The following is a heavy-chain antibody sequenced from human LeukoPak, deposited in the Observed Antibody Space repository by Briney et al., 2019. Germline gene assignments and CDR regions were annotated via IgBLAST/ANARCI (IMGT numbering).Heavy chain of an antibody. CDR1: GFTFSSYG. D-gene: IGHD3-22*01. CDR2: IWYDGSNK. V-gene: IGHV3-30*02. Sequence: PGGSLRLSCAPSGFTFSSYGMHWVRQAPGKGLEWVAVIWYDGSNKYYADSVKGRFTISRDNSKNTLYLQMNSLRAEDTAVYYCARNYYDSSGYYYHYYYYYMDVWGKGTTVTVSS. J-gene: IGHJ6*03. CDR3: ARNYYDSSGYYYHYYYYYMDV.